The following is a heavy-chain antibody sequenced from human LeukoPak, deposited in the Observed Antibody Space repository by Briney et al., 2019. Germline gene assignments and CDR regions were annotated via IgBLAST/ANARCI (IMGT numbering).Heavy chain of an antibody. Sequence: PSETLSLTCTVSGGSISSSSYYWGWIRQPPGKGLEWIGSIYYSGSTNYNPSLKSRVTISVDTSKNQFSLKLSSVTAADTAVYYCARTKDDYGDYGDNWFDPWGQGTLVTVSS. V-gene: IGHV4-39*07. D-gene: IGHD4-17*01. CDR2: IYYSGST. CDR1: GGSISSSSYY. CDR3: ARTKDDYGDYGDNWFDP. J-gene: IGHJ5*02.